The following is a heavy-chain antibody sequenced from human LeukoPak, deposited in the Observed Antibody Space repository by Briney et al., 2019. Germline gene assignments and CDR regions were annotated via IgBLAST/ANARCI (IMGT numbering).Heavy chain of an antibody. Sequence: PSETLSLTCTVSGDSISSSNYYWGWIRQPPGKGLEWIGNIHYSGISYFNPFLKSRVTISLDTSKNQFSLRLRSVTAADTAVYYCATRPAYYYDSTIPVAFDIWGQGTMVTVSS. CDR1: GDSISSSNYY. CDR2: IHYSGIS. J-gene: IGHJ3*02. D-gene: IGHD3-22*01. CDR3: ATRPAYYYDSTIPVAFDI. V-gene: IGHV4-39*07.